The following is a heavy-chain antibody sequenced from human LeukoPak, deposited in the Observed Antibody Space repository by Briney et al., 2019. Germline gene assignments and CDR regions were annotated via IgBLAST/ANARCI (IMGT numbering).Heavy chain of an antibody. D-gene: IGHD2-2*01. CDR2: INHSGST. Sequence: SETLSLTCAVYGGSFSGYYWSWIRQPPGKGLEWIGEINHSGSTNYNPSLKSRVTISVDTSKNQFSLKLSSVTAADTAVYYCARASSHCSSTSCYWGRSWFAPWGQGTLVTVSS. CDR1: GGSFSGYY. J-gene: IGHJ5*02. V-gene: IGHV4-34*01. CDR3: ARASSHCSSTSCYWGRSWFAP.